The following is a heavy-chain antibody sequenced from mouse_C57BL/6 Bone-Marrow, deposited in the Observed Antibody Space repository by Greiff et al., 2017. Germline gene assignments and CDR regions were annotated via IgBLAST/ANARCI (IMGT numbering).Heavy chain of an antibody. J-gene: IGHJ2*01. V-gene: IGHV5-9-1*02. D-gene: IGHD1-1*01. CDR3: TRDGYYGSSYYFDY. CDR1: GFTFSSYA. CDR2: ISSGGDYS. Sequence: EVQRVESGEGLVKPGGSLKLSCAASGFTFSSYAMSWVRQTPEKRLEWVAYISSGGDYSYYADTVKGRFTISRDNARNTLYLQMSSLKSEDTAMYYCTRDGYYGSSYYFDYWGQGTTLTVSS.